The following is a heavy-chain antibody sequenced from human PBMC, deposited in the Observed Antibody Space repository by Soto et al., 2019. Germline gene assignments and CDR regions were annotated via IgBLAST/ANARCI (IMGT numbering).Heavy chain of an antibody. D-gene: IGHD6-19*01. V-gene: IGHV3-33*01. CDR3: ARDGAAVVGTFDN. J-gene: IGHJ4*02. CDR1: GFTFRNYG. Sequence: QGQMEESGGGVVQPGGSLRLFGVVSGFTFRNYGMHWLRQAPCKGLEWLAMIYNDGRHSEYTDSVKGRFIISRDNSKDTLHLQMNNLGVADTAVYYCARDGAAVVGTFDNWGQGTLVTVSS. CDR2: IYNDGRHS.